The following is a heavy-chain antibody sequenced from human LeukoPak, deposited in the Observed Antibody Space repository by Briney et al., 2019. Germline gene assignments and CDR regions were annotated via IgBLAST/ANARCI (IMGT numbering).Heavy chain of an antibody. Sequence: GGSLRLSCAASGFTFSDYYMSWIRQAPGKELEWVSYISSSGSTIYYADSVKGRFTISRDNAKNSLYLQMNSLRAEDTAVYYCARTKYCTNGVCYTNYMDVWGKGTTVTVSS. J-gene: IGHJ6*03. CDR1: GFTFSDYY. CDR3: ARTKYCTNGVCYTNYMDV. V-gene: IGHV3-11*04. CDR2: ISSSGSTI. D-gene: IGHD2-8*01.